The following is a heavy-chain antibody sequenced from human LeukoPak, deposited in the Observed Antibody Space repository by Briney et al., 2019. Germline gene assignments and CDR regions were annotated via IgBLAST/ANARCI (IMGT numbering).Heavy chain of an antibody. Sequence: GGSLRLPCAASGFTFSSYWMHWVRHAPGKGLVWVSRINSDGSSTSYADSVKGRFTISRDNAKNTLYLQMNSLRAEDTAVYYCARDLSYYDFWSGYYGGGDGKWFDPWGQGTLVTVSS. CDR3: ARDLSYYDFWSGYYGGGDGKWFDP. V-gene: IGHV3-74*01. CDR2: INSDGSST. J-gene: IGHJ5*02. D-gene: IGHD3-3*01. CDR1: GFTFSSYW.